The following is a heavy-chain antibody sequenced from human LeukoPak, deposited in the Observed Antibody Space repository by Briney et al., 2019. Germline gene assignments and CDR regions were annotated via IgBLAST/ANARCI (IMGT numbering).Heavy chain of an antibody. CDR2: INYIGRT. D-gene: IGHD4/OR15-4a*01. CDR1: GSSFRSDY. Sequence: SETLSLTCTVSGSSFRSDYWSWIRQPPGKGLEWIGSINYIGRTNYNPSLKSRVTISVDTSKNQFSLKLNSMTAADTAVYYCARGTNYMGRVFDYWGHGTLVTVSS. V-gene: IGHV4-59*01. CDR3: ARGTNYMGRVFDY. J-gene: IGHJ4*01.